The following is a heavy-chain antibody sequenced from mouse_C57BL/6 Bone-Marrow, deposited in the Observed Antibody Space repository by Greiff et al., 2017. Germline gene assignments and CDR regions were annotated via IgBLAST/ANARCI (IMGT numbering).Heavy chain of an antibody. V-gene: IGHV1-64*01. CDR2: IHPNSGST. D-gene: IGHD1-1*01. J-gene: IGHJ2*01. CDR3: ARGNYYGFYFDY. Sequence: QVQLQQPGAELVKPGASVKLSCKASGYTFTSYWMHWVKQRPGQGLEWIGMIHPNSGSTNYNEKFKSKATLTVDKSSSTAYMQLSSLTSEDSAVYYCARGNYYGFYFDYWGQGTTLTVSS. CDR1: GYTFTSYW.